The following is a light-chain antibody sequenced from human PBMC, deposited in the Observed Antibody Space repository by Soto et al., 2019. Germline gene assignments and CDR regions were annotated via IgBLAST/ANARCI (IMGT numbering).Light chain of an antibody. CDR1: KRDIGDYDY. J-gene: IGLJ3*02. CDR3: TSYSTTVNILV. Sequence: QSALTQPASVSGSPGQSITISCTGTKRDIGDYDYVSWYQHRPGTAPKLILYDVRNRPSGVSSRFSGSKSGNTASLIISGLQSEDEGDYYCTSYSTTVNILVFGGGTKVTVL. CDR2: DVR. V-gene: IGLV2-14*01.